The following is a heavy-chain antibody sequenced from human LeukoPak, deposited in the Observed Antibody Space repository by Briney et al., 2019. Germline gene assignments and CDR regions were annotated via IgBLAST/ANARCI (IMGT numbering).Heavy chain of an antibody. V-gene: IGHV4-59*01. D-gene: IGHD2-2*01. CDR1: GGSISSYY. CDR2: IYYSGST. J-gene: IGHJ4*02. CDR3: ARSIPAGNRR. Sequence: PSETLSLTCTVSGGSISSYYWSWIRQPPGKGLEWIGYIYYSGSTNYNPSLKSRVTISVDTSKNQFSLKLSSVTAADTAVYYCARSIPAGNRRWGQGTLVTVSS.